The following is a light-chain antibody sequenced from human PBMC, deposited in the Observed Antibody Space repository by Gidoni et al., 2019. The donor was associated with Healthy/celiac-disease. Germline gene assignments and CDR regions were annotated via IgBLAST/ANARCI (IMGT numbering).Light chain of an antibody. Sequence: QSALTQPRPVSGSPGQSVTISCTGTSSDVGGYNYVSWYQQHPGKAPKLMIYDVSKRPSGVLDRFSGSKSGNTASLTISGLQAEDEADYYCCSYAGSYTFWVFGGGTKLTVL. CDR1: SSDVGGYNY. CDR2: DVS. V-gene: IGLV2-11*01. CDR3: CSYAGSYTFWV. J-gene: IGLJ3*02.